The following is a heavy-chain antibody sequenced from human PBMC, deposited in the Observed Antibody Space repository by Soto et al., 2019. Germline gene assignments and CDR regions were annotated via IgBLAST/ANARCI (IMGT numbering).Heavy chain of an antibody. J-gene: IGHJ4*02. Sequence: PSETLSLTCTVSGGSISSGDYYWSWIRQPPGKGLEWIGYIYNSGSTYYNPSLKSRVTISVDTSKNQFSLKLSSVTAADTAVYSCARAFPYYDSSVYYPNYFDYWGQGTLVTVSS. D-gene: IGHD3-22*01. CDR3: ARAFPYYDSSVYYPNYFDY. CDR1: GGSISSGDYY. V-gene: IGHV4-30-4*01. CDR2: IYNSGST.